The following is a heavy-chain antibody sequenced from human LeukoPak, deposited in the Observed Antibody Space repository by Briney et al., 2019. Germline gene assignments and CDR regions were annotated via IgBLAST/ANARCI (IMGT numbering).Heavy chain of an antibody. Sequence: PGGSLRLSCAASGFTFSSYSMNWVRKAPGKGLEWVSSISSSSSYIYYADSVKGRFTISRDNAKNSLYLQMNSLRAEDTAVYYCASLGIAAAGRDYFDYWGQGTLVTVSS. V-gene: IGHV3-21*01. J-gene: IGHJ4*02. CDR2: ISSSSSYI. CDR3: ASLGIAAAGRDYFDY. CDR1: GFTFSSYS. D-gene: IGHD6-13*01.